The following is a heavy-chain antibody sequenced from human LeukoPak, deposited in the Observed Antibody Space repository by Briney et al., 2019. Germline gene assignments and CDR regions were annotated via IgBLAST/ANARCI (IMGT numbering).Heavy chain of an antibody. J-gene: IGHJ3*02. CDR2: IYYSGST. D-gene: IGHD2-2*01. Sequence: SETLSLTCTVSGGSISSSSYYWGWIRQPPGKGLEWIGSIYYSGSTYYNPSLKSRVTISVDTSKNQFSLKLSSVTAADTAVYYCARGVRTGYCSSTSCYSGAFDIWGQGTMVTVSS. V-gene: IGHV4-39*01. CDR1: GGSISSSSYY. CDR3: ARGVRTGYCSSTSCYSGAFDI.